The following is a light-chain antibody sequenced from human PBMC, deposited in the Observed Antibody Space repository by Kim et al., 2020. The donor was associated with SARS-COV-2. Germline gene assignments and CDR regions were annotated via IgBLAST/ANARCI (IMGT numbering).Light chain of an antibody. CDR1: RSINNNY. J-gene: IGKJ5*01. Sequence: LSVGERATPSFRASRSINNNYLAWYLQKPGQAPRLLIYGASTRATGIPDRFSASGSGTDFTLIISRLEPEDFAVYSCQQYGNSPTFGQGTRLENK. V-gene: IGKV3-20*01. CDR3: QQYGNSPT. CDR2: GAS.